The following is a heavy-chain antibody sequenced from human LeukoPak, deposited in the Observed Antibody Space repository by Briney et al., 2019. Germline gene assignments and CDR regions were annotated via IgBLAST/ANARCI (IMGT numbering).Heavy chain of an antibody. CDR2: INPNSGGT. Sequence: GASVKVSCKASGYTFTGYYMHWVRQAPGQGLEWMGRINPNSGGTNYAQKFQGRVTMTWDTSISTAYMELSRLRSDDTAVYYCARDGLEATGMDVWGQGTTVTVSS. D-gene: IGHD1-1*01. CDR1: GYTFTGYY. V-gene: IGHV1-2*06. CDR3: ARDGLEATGMDV. J-gene: IGHJ6*02.